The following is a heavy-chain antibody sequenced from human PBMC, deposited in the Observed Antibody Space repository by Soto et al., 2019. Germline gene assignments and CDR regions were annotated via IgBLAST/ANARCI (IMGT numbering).Heavy chain of an antibody. CDR2: VYYTGST. CDR1: GGSMSGYY. CDR3: ARSIAVPSSHIDH. Sequence: PSETLSLTCRVSGGSMSGYYWSWIRQAPGKGLEWIGYVYYTGSTSYNPSLQSRVTISVDTSNKQFSLSLRLVTVADTAVYFCARSIAVPSSHIDHWGQGIRVTVSS. J-gene: IGHJ4*02. D-gene: IGHD6-6*01. V-gene: IGHV4-59*01.